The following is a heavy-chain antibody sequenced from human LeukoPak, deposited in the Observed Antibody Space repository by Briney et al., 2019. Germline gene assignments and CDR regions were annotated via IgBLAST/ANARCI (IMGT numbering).Heavy chain of an antibody. J-gene: IGHJ4*02. D-gene: IGHD4-17*01. Sequence: GASVKVSCKASGGTFSSYAISWVRQAPGQGLEWMGGIIPIFGTANYAQKFQGRVTITADESTSTAYMELSSLRSEDTAVYYCARAGYGDPHFDFWGQGTLVTVSS. CDR1: GGTFSSYA. V-gene: IGHV1-69*01. CDR3: ARAGYGDPHFDF. CDR2: IIPIFGTA.